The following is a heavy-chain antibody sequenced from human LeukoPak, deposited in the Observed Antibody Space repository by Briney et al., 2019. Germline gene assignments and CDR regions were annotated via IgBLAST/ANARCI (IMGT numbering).Heavy chain of an antibody. Sequence: SGTLSLTCAVSGGTISRSNWWSWVRQPPGKGMEWIGEIYHSGSTNYNPSLKSRVTISVDKSKNQFSLKLSSVTAADTALYYCARELRYDDSDSGAFWGQGTVVTVSS. D-gene: IGHD3-9*01. V-gene: IGHV4-4*02. CDR3: ARELRYDDSDSGAF. CDR1: GGTISRSNW. J-gene: IGHJ3*01. CDR2: IYHSGST.